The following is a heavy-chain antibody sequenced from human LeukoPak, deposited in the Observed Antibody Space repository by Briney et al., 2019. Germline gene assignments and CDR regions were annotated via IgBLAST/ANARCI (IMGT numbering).Heavy chain of an antibody. CDR3: AREAVAGNYFDY. J-gene: IGHJ4*02. V-gene: IGHV4-59*01. Sequence: PSETMSLTCTVSGGSLSSYYWSWIRHPPGKGLEWIGYIYYSGSTNYNPSLKSRVTTSVDTFKIKFSLKLSYVTAADTAVYYCAREAVAGNYFDYWGQGTLVTVSS. CDR2: IYYSGST. D-gene: IGHD6-19*01. CDR1: GGSLSSYY.